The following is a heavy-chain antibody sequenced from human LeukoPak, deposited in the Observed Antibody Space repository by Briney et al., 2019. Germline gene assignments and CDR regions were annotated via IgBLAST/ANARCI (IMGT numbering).Heavy chain of an antibody. D-gene: IGHD2-2*01. J-gene: IGHJ4*02. Sequence: GDSLKISCKGSGYSFTSYWISWVRQMPGKGLEWMGRIDPSDSYTNYSPSFQGHVTISADKSISTAYLQWSSLKASETAMYYCARVGYCSSTSCYRFGFDYWGQGTLVTVSS. CDR2: IDPSDSYT. CDR3: ARVGYCSSTSCYRFGFDY. V-gene: IGHV5-10-1*01. CDR1: GYSFTSYW.